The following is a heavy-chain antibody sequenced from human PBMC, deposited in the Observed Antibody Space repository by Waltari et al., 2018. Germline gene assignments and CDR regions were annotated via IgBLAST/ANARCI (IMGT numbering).Heavy chain of an antibody. CDR2: IYYSGST. D-gene: IGHD3-3*01. Sequence: QLQLQESGPGLVKPSETLSLTCTVSGGSISSSSYYWGWIRQPPGKGLEWIGSIYYSGSTYYNPSLTGRVTISVDTSKNQFSLKLSSVTAADTAVYYCARQETYYDFWSGYYTGRYFDYWGQGTLVTVSS. CDR1: GGSISSSSYY. CDR3: ARQETYYDFWSGYYTGRYFDY. V-gene: IGHV4-39*01. J-gene: IGHJ4*02.